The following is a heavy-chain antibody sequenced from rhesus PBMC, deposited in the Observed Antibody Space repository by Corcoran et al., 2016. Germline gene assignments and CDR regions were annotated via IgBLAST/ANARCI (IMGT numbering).Heavy chain of an antibody. CDR1: GGSISSNY. D-gene: IGHD5-12*01. CDR3: AKGYSYSLGFDY. CDR2: IYGSWGST. J-gene: IGHJ4*01. Sequence: QVQLQESGPGLVKPSETLSLTCAVSGGSISSNYWRWIRQPPGKGLEWIGRIYGSWGSTSYNPSLLSRVTISTDTAKNQFSLKLSSVTAAATAVYYCAKGYSYSLGFDYWGQGVLVTVSS. V-gene: IGHV4-147*01.